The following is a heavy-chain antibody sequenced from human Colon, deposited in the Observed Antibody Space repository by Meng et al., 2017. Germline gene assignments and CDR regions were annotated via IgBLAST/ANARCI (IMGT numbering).Heavy chain of an antibody. D-gene: IGHD6-19*01. CDR3: AHQAVAGTRGWFDP. CDR1: GGTFSSYA. Sequence: QVQLVQSGAEVKKPGSSVKVSCKASGGTFSSYAISWVRQAPGQGLEWMGGIIPIFGTANYAQKFQGRVTITADKSTSTAYMELSSLRSDDTAVYYCAHQAVAGTRGWFDPWGQGTLVTVSS. V-gene: IGHV1-69*06. CDR2: IIPIFGTA. J-gene: IGHJ5*02.